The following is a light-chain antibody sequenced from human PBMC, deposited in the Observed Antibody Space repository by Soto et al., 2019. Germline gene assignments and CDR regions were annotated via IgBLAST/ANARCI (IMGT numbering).Light chain of an antibody. CDR3: QQYNNWPWT. Sequence: ILLTQSPSTLSVSPGERATLSCRASQSVRRNLAWYQQKPGQAPRLLIYGASTRATGIPARFSGSGSGTEFTLTISSLPSEDFEVYYCQQYNNWPWTFGQGTKVDIK. CDR1: QSVRRN. CDR2: GAS. J-gene: IGKJ1*01. V-gene: IGKV3-15*01.